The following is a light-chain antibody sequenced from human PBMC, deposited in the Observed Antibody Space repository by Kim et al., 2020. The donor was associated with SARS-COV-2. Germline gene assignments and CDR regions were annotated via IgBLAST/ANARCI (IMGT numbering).Light chain of an antibody. V-gene: IGLV2-14*03. J-gene: IGLJ1*01. CDR3: SSHTTSSTYV. Sequence: TMPATETSSNGVAYNSFSWYQQPPGKAPKLMIYDSSGRASGVSNRFSGSQSGNTASLTISGLRAEDEADYYCSSHTTSSTYVFGSGTKVTVL. CDR1: SSNGVAYNS. CDR2: DSS.